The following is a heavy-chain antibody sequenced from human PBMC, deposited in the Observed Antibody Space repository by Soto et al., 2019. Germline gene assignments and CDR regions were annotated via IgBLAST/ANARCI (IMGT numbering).Heavy chain of an antibody. J-gene: IGHJ4*02. CDR1: GDSISDSRW. CDR2: ISHSGNT. CDR3: ARVISSREEYFDY. V-gene: IGHV4-4*02. Sequence: QVQLQESGPGLVKPSGTLSLTCAVSGDSISDSRWWSWVRRPPGKGLEWIGEISHSGNTNYNPSLKSRVTMSIDKAKNQCSLNLTSVTAADTAVYYCARVISSREEYFDYWGQGTLVTVSP. D-gene: IGHD2-2*01.